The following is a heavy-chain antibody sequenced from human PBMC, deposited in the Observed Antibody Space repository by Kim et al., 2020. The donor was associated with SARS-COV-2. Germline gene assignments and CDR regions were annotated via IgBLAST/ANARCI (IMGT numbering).Heavy chain of an antibody. J-gene: IGHJ4*02. V-gene: IGHV3-23*01. CDR1: EFTFSNYA. Sequence: GGSLRLSCAASEFTFSNYAMTWVRQAPGKGLEWVSTISASGTTTYYAASVKGRFTISRDNSKNVLYLQMNSLTAEDTAVYYCARAGERGDCSGGGCHSISCWGEGSLVCVSA. CDR3: ARAGERGDCSGGGCHSISC. CDR2: ISASGTTT. D-gene: IGHD2-15*01.